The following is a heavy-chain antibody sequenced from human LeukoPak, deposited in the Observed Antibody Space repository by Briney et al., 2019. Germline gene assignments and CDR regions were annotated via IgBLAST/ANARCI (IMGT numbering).Heavy chain of an antibody. CDR3: ARGPDCSSTSCNRAFDY. Sequence: PSETLSPTCAVYGGSFSGYYWSWIRQPPGKGLEWIGEINHSGSTNYNPSLKSRVTISVDTSKNQFSLKLSSVTAADTAVYYCARGPDCSSTSCNRAFDYWGQGTLVTVSS. J-gene: IGHJ4*02. V-gene: IGHV4-34*01. D-gene: IGHD2-2*01. CDR2: INHSGST. CDR1: GGSFSGYY.